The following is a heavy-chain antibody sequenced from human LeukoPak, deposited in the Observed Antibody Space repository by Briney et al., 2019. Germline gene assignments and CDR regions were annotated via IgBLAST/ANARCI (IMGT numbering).Heavy chain of an antibody. CDR1: GGSFSGYY. D-gene: IGHD3-3*01. V-gene: IGHV4-34*01. J-gene: IGHJ5*02. CDR3: ARHPLSITIFGVVTRGWFDP. CDR2: INHSGST. Sequence: SETLSLTCAVYGGSFSGYYWSWIRQPPGKGLEWIGEINHSGSTNYNPSHNSRVTISVDTSKNQFSLKLSSVTAADTAVYYCARHPLSITIFGVVTRGWFDPWGQGTLVTVSS.